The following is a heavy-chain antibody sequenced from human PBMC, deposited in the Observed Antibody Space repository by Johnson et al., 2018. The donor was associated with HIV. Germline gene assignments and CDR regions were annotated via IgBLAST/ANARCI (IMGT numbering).Heavy chain of an antibody. Sequence: VQLVESGGGVVQPGGSLRLSCAASGFTFSSYGMHWVRQAPGKGLEWVGRIKSKTDGGTTDYAAPVKGRFTISRDDSKNTLYLQMNSLKTEDTAVYYCTTKPYSSSWYGAFDIWGQGTMVTVSS. V-gene: IGHV3-15*01. D-gene: IGHD6-13*01. J-gene: IGHJ3*02. CDR2: IKSKTDGGTT. CDR3: TTKPYSSSWYGAFDI. CDR1: GFTFSSYG.